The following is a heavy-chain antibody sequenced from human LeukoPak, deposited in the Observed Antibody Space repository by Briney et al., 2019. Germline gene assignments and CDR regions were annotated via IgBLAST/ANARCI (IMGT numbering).Heavy chain of an antibody. V-gene: IGHV1-18*01. J-gene: IGHJ3*02. Sequence: ASVKVSCKASGYTFTNFGINWVRQAPGQGLEWMGWISAYNGNTNYAQKLQGRVTMTTDTSTSTAYMELRSLRSDDTAVYYCARVVGATNDAFDIWGQGTMVTVSS. D-gene: IGHD1-26*01. CDR1: GYTFTNFG. CDR3: ARVVGATNDAFDI. CDR2: ISAYNGNT.